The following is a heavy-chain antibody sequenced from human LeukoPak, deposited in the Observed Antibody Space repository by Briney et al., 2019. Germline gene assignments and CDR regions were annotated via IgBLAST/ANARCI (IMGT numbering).Heavy chain of an antibody. D-gene: IGHD1-26*01. CDR1: GYTFTGYY. Sequence: GASVKVSSKASGYTFTGYYMHWVRQAPGQGLEWMGWINPNSGGTNYAQKFQGRVTMTRDTSISTAYMELSRLRSDDTAVYYCARGGSGSGRPGPLDIWGQGTMVTVSS. V-gene: IGHV1-2*02. CDR2: INPNSGGT. CDR3: ARGGSGSGRPGPLDI. J-gene: IGHJ3*02.